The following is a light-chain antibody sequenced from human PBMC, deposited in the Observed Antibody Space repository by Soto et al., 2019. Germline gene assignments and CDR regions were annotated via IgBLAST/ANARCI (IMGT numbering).Light chain of an antibody. CDR2: DVT. V-gene: IGLV2-14*03. CDR1: SSDVGGYNY. J-gene: IGLJ2*01. Sequence: QSVLTQPVSVSGSPGQSITISCTGTSSDVGGYNYVSWYQHHPGKAPKLMIYDVTNRPSGVSDRFSGSKSGNTASLTISGLQAEDEADYYCSSYTSSSTLVFGGGTQLTVL. CDR3: SSYTSSSTLV.